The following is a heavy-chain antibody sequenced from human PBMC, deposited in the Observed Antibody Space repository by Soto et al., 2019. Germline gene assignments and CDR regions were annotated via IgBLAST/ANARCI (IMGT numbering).Heavy chain of an antibody. V-gene: IGHV3-30*18. CDR3: AKDADLAVAGSGYFDY. CDR1: GFTFSSYG. J-gene: IGHJ4*02. D-gene: IGHD6-19*01. Sequence: QVQLVESGGGVVQPGRSLRLSCAASGFTFSSYGMHWVRQAPGKGLEWVAVISYDGSSKYYADSVKGRFTISRDNSKNTLYLQMNSLRAEDTAVYYCAKDADLAVAGSGYFDYWGQGTLVTVSS. CDR2: ISYDGSSK.